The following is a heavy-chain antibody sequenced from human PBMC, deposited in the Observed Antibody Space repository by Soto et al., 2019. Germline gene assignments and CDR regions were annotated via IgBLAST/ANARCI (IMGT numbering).Heavy chain of an antibody. J-gene: IGHJ5*02. CDR2: ITTTGRNT. Sequence: EMQLLESGGGLVQPGGSLRLSCAASGFTFISYGMTWVRQAPGKGLEWVSGITTTGRNTYYAESVKGRFTISRDNSKNVVYLRMKRLRAEDTAVYYCARGAAEAGTEGFDAWGQGTLVIFSS. V-gene: IGHV3-23*01. CDR1: GFTFISYG. D-gene: IGHD6-13*01. CDR3: ARGAAEAGTEGFDA.